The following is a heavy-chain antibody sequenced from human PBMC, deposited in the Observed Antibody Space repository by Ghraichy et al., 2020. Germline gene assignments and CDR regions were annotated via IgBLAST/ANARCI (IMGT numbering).Heavy chain of an antibody. J-gene: IGHJ4*02. Sequence: SETLSLTCTVSGGSISSYYWSWIRQPAGKGLEWIGRIYTSGSTNYNPSLKSRVTMSVDTSKNQFSLKLSSVTAADTAVYYCARVGYYDSSGPFDYWGQGTLVTVSS. V-gene: IGHV4-4*07. CDR2: IYTSGST. CDR3: ARVGYYDSSGPFDY. CDR1: GGSISSYY. D-gene: IGHD3-22*01.